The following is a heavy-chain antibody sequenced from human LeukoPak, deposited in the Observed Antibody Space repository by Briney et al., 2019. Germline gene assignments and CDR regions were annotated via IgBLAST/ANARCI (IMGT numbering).Heavy chain of an antibody. CDR3: ARVPISAVAAPLDY. D-gene: IGHD6-19*01. Sequence: GASVKVCCKASGYTFTGYYMHWGRQAPGQGLEWMGWINPNSGGTNYAQKFQGRVTMTRDTSISTAYMELSRLRSDDTAVYYCARVPISAVAAPLDYWGQGTLVTVSS. J-gene: IGHJ4*02. CDR1: GYTFTGYY. V-gene: IGHV1-2*02. CDR2: INPNSGGT.